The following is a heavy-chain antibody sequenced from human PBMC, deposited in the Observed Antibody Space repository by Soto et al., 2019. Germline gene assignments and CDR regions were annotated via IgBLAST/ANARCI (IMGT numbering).Heavy chain of an antibody. D-gene: IGHD3-22*01. CDR2: IYSGNTT. CDR3: AGGRGYYDTHGYSGYSFDS. Sequence: EVQLVESGGGLVQPGGSLRLSCAASGFTVSNKYMSWVRQAPGKGLECVSFIYSGNTTYYADSVKGRFTISRDNSKNTLYLQMDSLRAEDTAVYYCAGGRGYYDTHGYSGYSFDSWGQGTLVTVTS. V-gene: IGHV3-53*01. CDR1: GFTVSNKY. J-gene: IGHJ4*02.